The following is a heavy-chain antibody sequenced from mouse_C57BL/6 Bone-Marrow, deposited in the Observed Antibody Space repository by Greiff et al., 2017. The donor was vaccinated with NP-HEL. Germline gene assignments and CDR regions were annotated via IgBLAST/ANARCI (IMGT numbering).Heavy chain of an antibody. CDR3: ARDGTTVVPYAMDY. V-gene: IGHV5-4*01. CDR2: ISDGGSYT. Sequence: EVHLVESGGGLVKPGGSLKLSYAASGFTFSSYAMSWVRQTPEKRLEWVATISDGGSYTYYPDNVKGRFTISRDNAKNNLYLQMSHLKSEDTAMYYCARDGTTVVPYAMDYWGQGTSVTVSS. D-gene: IGHD1-1*01. CDR1: GFTFSSYA. J-gene: IGHJ4*01.